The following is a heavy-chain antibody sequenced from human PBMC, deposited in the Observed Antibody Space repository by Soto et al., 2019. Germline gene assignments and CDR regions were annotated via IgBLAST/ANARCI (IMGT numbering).Heavy chain of an antibody. D-gene: IGHD2-15*01. Sequence: EVQLVESGGGLVKPGGSLRLSCAASGFTFSSYSMNWVRQAPGKGLEWVSSISSSSSYIYYADSVKGRFTISRDNAKNSLYLQMNSLRAEDTGVYYCASPYCSGGSCYLNWGQGTLVTVSS. V-gene: IGHV3-21*01. J-gene: IGHJ4*02. CDR2: ISSSSSYI. CDR1: GFTFSSYS. CDR3: ASPYCSGGSCYLN.